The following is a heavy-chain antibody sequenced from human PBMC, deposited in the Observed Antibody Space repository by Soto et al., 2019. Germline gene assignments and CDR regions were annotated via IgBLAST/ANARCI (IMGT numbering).Heavy chain of an antibody. D-gene: IGHD3-22*01. CDR2: ISSSGSII. Sequence: GGSLRLSCAASGFTFSDYYMSWIRQAPGKGLEWVSYISSSGSIIYYADSVKGRFTISRDNAKNLLYLQMNTLRAEDTAVYYCARDQCYYDSSGYFDFWGQGTLVTVSS. V-gene: IGHV3-11*01. J-gene: IGHJ4*02. CDR1: GFTFSDYY. CDR3: ARDQCYYDSSGYFDF.